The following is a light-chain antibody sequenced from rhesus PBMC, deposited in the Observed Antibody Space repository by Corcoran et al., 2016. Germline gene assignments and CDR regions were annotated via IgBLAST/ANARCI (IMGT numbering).Light chain of an antibody. CDR2: KAS. CDR1: DNVNNH. J-gene: IGKJ4*01. Sequence: DIQMTQSPSSLSASIGDRVTITCLASDNVNNHLNWYQQKPGKAPKFLIYKASNLQDGVPSRFSGSGSGTDYTFTISSLQAEDVATYYCQQSFGVPPTFGGGTKVDLK. V-gene: IGKV1-74*01. CDR3: QQSFGVPPT.